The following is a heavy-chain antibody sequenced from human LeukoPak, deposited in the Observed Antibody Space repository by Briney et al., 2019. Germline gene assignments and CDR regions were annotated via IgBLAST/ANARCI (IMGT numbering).Heavy chain of an antibody. CDR2: IYSGGNT. V-gene: IGHV3-53*01. D-gene: IGHD6-19*01. Sequence: PGGSLRLSCAASGFTFSSYGMHWVRQAPGKGLEWVSIIYSGGNTYYADSVKGRFTISRDNSKNTLYLQMTSLRAEDTAVYYCTRVKVAGSSDYWGQGTLVTVSS. CDR3: TRVKVAGSSDY. CDR1: GFTFSSYG. J-gene: IGHJ4*02.